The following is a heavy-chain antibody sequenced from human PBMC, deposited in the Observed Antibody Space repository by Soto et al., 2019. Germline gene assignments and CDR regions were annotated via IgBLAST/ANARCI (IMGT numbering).Heavy chain of an antibody. V-gene: IGHV3-23*01. CDR3: AKGNSWSPALVLDI. CDR2: ISGSAGST. J-gene: IGHJ3*02. CDR1: GFTFRSYA. Sequence: GGSLRLSCAASGFTFRSYAMNWVRQAPGKGLEWVSAISGSAGSTYYADSVKGRFTISRDTSKNTLYLQMNSLRAEDTAVYYCAKGNSWSPALVLDIWGQATMVTVSS. D-gene: IGHD1-7*01.